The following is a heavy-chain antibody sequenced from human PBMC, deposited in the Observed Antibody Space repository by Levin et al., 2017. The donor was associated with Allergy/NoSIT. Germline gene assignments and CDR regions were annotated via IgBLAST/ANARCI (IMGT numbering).Heavy chain of an antibody. CDR3: AKVQYSGYDSGNWFDP. CDR2: ISGSGGST. Sequence: PGGSLRLSCAASGFTFSSYAMSWVRQAPGKGLEWVSAISGSGGSTYYADSVKGRFTISRDNSKNTLYLQMNSLRAEDTAVYYCAKVQYSGYDSGNWFDPWGQGTLVTVSS. V-gene: IGHV3-23*01. J-gene: IGHJ5*02. D-gene: IGHD5-12*01. CDR1: GFTFSSYA.